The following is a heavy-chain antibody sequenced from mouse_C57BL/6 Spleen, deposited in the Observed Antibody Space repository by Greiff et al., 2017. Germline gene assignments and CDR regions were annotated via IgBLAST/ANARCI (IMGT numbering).Heavy chain of an antibody. CDR1: GYKFTGYW. Sequence: QVQLQQSGAELMKPGASVKLSCKATGYKFTGYWIEWVKQRPGHGLEWIGEILPGSGSTNYNEKFKGKATFTADTSSNTASMHLSSLTTEDSAIYYCARGTTDYAMDYWGQGTSVTVAS. V-gene: IGHV1-9*01. D-gene: IGHD1-1*01. J-gene: IGHJ4*01. CDR2: ILPGSGST. CDR3: ARGTTDYAMDY.